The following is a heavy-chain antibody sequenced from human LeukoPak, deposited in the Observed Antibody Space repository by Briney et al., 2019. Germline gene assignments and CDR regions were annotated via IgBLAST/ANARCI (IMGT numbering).Heavy chain of an antibody. J-gene: IGHJ5*02. Sequence: GGTLRLSCAASGFTFSSYGMNWVRQAPGKGLEWVSYMSTSDSPIYYTDSVKGRFTISRDNAKNSLYLQMNSLRASDTAVYYCARELNGAFDPWGQGTLVTVSS. CDR2: MSTSDSPI. D-gene: IGHD1-1*01. V-gene: IGHV3-48*04. CDR1: GFTFSSYG. CDR3: ARELNGAFDP.